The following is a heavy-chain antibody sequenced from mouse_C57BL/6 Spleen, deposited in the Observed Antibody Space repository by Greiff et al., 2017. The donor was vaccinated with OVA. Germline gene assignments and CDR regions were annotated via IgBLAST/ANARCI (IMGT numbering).Heavy chain of an antibody. D-gene: IGHD2-3*01. V-gene: IGHV1-50*01. Sequence: QVQLKQPGAELVKPGASVKLSCKASGYTFTSYWMQWVKQRPGQGLAWIGEIDPSDSYTNYNQKFKGKATLTVDTSSSTAYMQLSSLTSEDAAVYYCAMGLLPFDYWGQGTTLTVSS. CDR3: AMGLLPFDY. CDR2: IDPSDSYT. CDR1: GYTFTSYW. J-gene: IGHJ2*01.